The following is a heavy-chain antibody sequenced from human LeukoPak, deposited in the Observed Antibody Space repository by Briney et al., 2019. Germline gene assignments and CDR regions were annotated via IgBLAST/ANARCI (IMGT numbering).Heavy chain of an antibody. CDR3: ARNPSITGTTENYYYYYMDV. Sequence: GASVKVSCKASGYTFTGYYMHWVRQAPGQGLEWMGWINPNSGGTDYAQKFQGRVTMTRDTSISTAYMELSRLRSDDTAVYYCARNPSITGTTENYYYYYMDVWGKGTTVTVSS. V-gene: IGHV1-2*02. J-gene: IGHJ6*03. CDR2: INPNSGGT. D-gene: IGHD1-7*01. CDR1: GYTFTGYY.